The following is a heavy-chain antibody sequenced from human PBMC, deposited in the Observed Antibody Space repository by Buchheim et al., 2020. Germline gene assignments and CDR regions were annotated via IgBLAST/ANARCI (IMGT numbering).Heavy chain of an antibody. CDR3: ARWGYCSSTSCYAKNWFDP. Sequence: QAQLVQSGAEVKKPGSSVKVSCKASGGTFSSYAISWVRQAPGQGLEWMGGIIPIFGTANYAQKFQGRVTITADKSTSTAYMELSSLRSEDTAVYYCARWGYCSSTSCYAKNWFDPWGQGTL. V-gene: IGHV1-69*06. CDR1: GGTFSSYA. J-gene: IGHJ5*02. CDR2: IIPIFGTA. D-gene: IGHD2-2*01.